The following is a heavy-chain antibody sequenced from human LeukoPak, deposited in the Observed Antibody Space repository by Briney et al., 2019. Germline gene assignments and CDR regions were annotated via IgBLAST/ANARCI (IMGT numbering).Heavy chain of an antibody. J-gene: IGHJ6*03. CDR2: IYYSGST. CDR1: GGSISSSSYY. CDR3: ASQITIFGVVTQPNYYYYMDV. Sequence: SETLSLTCTVSGGSISSSSYYWGWIRRPPGKGLEWIGSIYYSGSTYYNPSLKSRVTISVDTSKNQFSLKLSSVTAAVTAVYYCASQITIFGVVTQPNYYYYMDVWGKGTTVTVSS. D-gene: IGHD3-3*01. V-gene: IGHV4-39*01.